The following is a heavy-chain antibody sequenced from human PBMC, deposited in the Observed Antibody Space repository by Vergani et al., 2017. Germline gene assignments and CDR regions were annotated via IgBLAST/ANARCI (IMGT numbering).Heavy chain of an antibody. CDR3: ARSHDYVWGSYRYSLGFYFDY. CDR1: GYTLTGYY. Sequence: QVQLVQSGAEVKKPGASVKVSCKASGYTLTGYYMHWVRQAPGQGLEWMGWINPNSGSTNYEQKFQGRVTMTRDTSISTAYMELSRLRSEVTAVYYCARSHDYVWGSYRYSLGFYFDYWGQGTLVTVSS. D-gene: IGHD3-16*02. J-gene: IGHJ4*02. V-gene: IGHV1-2*02. CDR2: INPNSGST.